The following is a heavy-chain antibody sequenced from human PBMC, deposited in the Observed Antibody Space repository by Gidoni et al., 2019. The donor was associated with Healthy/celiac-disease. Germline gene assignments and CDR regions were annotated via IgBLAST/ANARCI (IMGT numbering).Heavy chain of an antibody. CDR3: ARGVVGATGYGMDV. CDR1: GGTFTGYA. Sequence: QVQLVQSGAEVKKPGSSVKVSCKASGGTFTGYAISWVRQAPGQGLEWMGRIIPILGIANYAQKFQGRVTITADKSTSTAYMELSSLRSEDTAVYYCARGVVGATGYGMDVWGQGTTVTVSS. CDR2: IIPILGIA. J-gene: IGHJ6*02. V-gene: IGHV1-69*04. D-gene: IGHD1-26*01.